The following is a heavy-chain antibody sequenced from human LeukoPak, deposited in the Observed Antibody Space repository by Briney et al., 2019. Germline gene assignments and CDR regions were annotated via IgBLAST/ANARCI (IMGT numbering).Heavy chain of an antibody. D-gene: IGHD2-21*02. CDR3: ARDLIVTYCGGDCSPLPDY. CDR2: IIPILGIA. Sequence: SVKVSCKASGGTFSSYAISWVRQAPGQGLEWMGRIIPILGIANYAQKFQGRVTITADKSTSTAYMELSSLRSEDTAVYYCARDLIVTYCGGDCSPLPDYWGQGTLVTVSS. J-gene: IGHJ4*02. V-gene: IGHV1-69*04. CDR1: GGTFSSYA.